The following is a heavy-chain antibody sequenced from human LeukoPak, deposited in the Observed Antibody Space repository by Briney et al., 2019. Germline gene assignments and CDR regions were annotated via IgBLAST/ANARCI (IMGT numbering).Heavy chain of an antibody. V-gene: IGHV3-74*01. CDR3: ARTFAAAHIDY. CDR1: GFTFSSYW. J-gene: IGHJ4*02. CDR2: INSDGSTT. D-gene: IGHD2-15*01. Sequence: GGSLRLSCAASGFTFSSYWMHWVRQAPGKGLVWVSHINSDGSTTRYADSVKGRFTISRDNAKNTLYLQMNSLRAEDTAVYYCARTFAAAHIDYWGQGTLVTVSS.